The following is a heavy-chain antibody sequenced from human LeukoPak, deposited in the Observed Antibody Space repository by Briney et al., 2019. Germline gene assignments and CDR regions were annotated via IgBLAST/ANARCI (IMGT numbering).Heavy chain of an antibody. V-gene: IGHV4-59*01. D-gene: IGHD3-9*01. CDR2: LSKSGNT. Sequence: PSETLSLTCTISGGSISSYYWSWIRLPPGKGLEWIGYLSKSGNTNYSPSLKSRVTIFGDTSKNQFFLKLSSVTAADTAVYYCARARYVNSFYAFDIWGQGTLVTVSS. J-gene: IGHJ3*02. CDR3: ARARYVNSFYAFDI. CDR1: GGSISSYY.